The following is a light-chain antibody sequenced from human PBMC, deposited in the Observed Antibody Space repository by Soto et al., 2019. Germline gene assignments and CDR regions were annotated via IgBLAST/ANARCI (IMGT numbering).Light chain of an antibody. CDR2: DTY. Sequence: QTVVTQEPSFSVSPGGTVTLTCGLRSGSVSTNYYPAWYQQAPGQAPRTLIYDTYTRSSGVPDRFSGSILGTKAALTITGAQADDESDYYCVLYMGSGTWLFSGGTKVTVL. CDR1: SGSVSTNYY. J-gene: IGLJ2*01. CDR3: VLYMGSGTWL. V-gene: IGLV8-61*01.